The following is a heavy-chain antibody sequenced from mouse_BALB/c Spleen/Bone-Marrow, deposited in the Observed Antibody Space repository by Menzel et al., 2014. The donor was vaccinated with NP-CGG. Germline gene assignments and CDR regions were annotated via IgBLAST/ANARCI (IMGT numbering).Heavy chain of an antibody. Sequence: EVQLQQSGPELVKPGASVKISCKASGYSFTGYYMHWVKQSHVKSLEWIGRINPYNGATSYNQNFKDKASLTVDKSSSTAYMELHSLASDDSAVYYCANYDGGFAYWGQGTLVTVSA. D-gene: IGHD2-4*01. CDR1: GYSFTGYY. V-gene: IGHV1-26*01. CDR2: INPYNGAT. CDR3: ANYDGGFAY. J-gene: IGHJ3*01.